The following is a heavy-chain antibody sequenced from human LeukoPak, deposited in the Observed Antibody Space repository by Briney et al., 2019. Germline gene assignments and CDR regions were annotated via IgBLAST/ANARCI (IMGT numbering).Heavy chain of an antibody. V-gene: IGHV3-49*03. J-gene: IGHJ4*02. CDR3: TSSLAARPDGYFDY. CDR2: IRSKAYGGTT. Sequence: GGSLRLSCTASGFTFGDYAMSWFRQAPGKGLEWVGFIRSKAYGGTTEYAASVKGRFTISRDDSKSIAYLQMNSLKTEDTAVYYCTSSLAARPDGYFDYWGQGALVTVSS. CDR1: GFTFGDYA. D-gene: IGHD6-6*01.